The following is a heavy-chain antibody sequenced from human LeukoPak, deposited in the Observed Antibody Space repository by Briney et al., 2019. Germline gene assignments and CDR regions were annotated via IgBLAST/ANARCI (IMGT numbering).Heavy chain of an antibody. CDR2: ISSSSSYI. V-gene: IGHV3-21*01. J-gene: IGHJ6*02. Sequence: GGSLRLSCAASGFTFSSYSMNWVRQAPGKGLEWVSSISSSSSYIYYADSVKGRFTISRDNAKNSLYLQMNSLRAEETAVYYCARDGYSSSSQYYYYYGMDVWGQGTTVTVSS. D-gene: IGHD6-13*01. CDR1: GFTFSSYS. CDR3: ARDGYSSSSQYYYYYGMDV.